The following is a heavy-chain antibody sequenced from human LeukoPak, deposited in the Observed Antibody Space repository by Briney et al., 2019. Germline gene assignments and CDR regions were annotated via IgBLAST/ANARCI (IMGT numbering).Heavy chain of an antibody. Sequence: GGSLRLSCAASGFTFRSYWMTWVRQYPGKGLEWVANIKQDGSETYYADPVKGRFTISRDNAKGSLYLQMNSLRAEDTAVYYCARDPLITGTIEGAFDIWGQGTMVTVSS. CDR2: IKQDGSET. CDR3: ARDPLITGTIEGAFDI. V-gene: IGHV3-7*01. D-gene: IGHD1-20*01. CDR1: GFTFRSYW. J-gene: IGHJ3*02.